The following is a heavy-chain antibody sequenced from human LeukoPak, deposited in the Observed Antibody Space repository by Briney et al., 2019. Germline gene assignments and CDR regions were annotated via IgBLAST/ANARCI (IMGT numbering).Heavy chain of an antibody. CDR3: ARVVASTSIDF. CDR1: GYSISSGYY. D-gene: IGHD2-15*01. V-gene: IGHV4-38-2*02. Sequence: SETLSLTCTVSGYSISSGYYWGWIRQPPGEGPEWIGSIFHSGDFYYNPSLTSRVTLSVDPSNNRFSLKVTSVTAADTAIYYCARVVASTSIDFWGQGTLVTVSS. CDR2: IFHSGDF. J-gene: IGHJ4*02.